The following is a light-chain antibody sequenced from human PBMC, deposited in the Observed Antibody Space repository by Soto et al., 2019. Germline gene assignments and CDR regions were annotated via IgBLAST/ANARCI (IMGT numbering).Light chain of an antibody. CDR2: EVS. V-gene: IGLV2-14*01. J-gene: IGLJ2*01. CDR1: SSDVGAFNY. Sequence: QSALTQPASVSGSPGQSIIISCTGTSSDVGAFNYVSWYQQHPGKAPKLLIYEVSNRPSGVSNRFSGSKSGITASLTISGLQPADEADYYCSSDTTSSTLVVFGGGTKLTVL. CDR3: SSDTTSSTLVV.